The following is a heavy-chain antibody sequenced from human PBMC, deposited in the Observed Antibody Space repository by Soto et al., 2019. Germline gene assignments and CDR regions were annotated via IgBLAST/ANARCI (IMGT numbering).Heavy chain of an antibody. CDR3: AKDRYVDTAPGPKEFDY. Sequence: EVQLVESGGGLVQPGRSLRLSCAASGFTFDDYAMNWVRQAPGKGLEWVSGISWNSGSIGYADSVKGRFTISRDNAKNSLYLQMNRLRAEDTAMYYCAKDRYVDTAPGPKEFDYWGQGTLVTVSS. V-gene: IGHV3-9*01. D-gene: IGHD5-18*01. CDR1: GFTFDDYA. CDR2: ISWNSGSI. J-gene: IGHJ4*02.